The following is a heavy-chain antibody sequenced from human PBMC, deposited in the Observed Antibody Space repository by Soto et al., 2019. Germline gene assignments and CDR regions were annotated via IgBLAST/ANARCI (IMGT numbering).Heavy chain of an antibody. CDR1: GGTFSSYA. CDR3: AREDGTVTTADDAFDI. D-gene: IGHD4-17*01. V-gene: IGHV1-3*01. CDR2: IIAGNGTT. J-gene: IGHJ3*02. Sequence: ASVKVSCKASGGTFSSYAISWVRQAPGQGLEWMGGIIAGNGTTNYSQKFQGRVTITRDTSASTAYMELSSLRSEDTAVYYCAREDGTVTTADDAFDIWGQGTMVTVSS.